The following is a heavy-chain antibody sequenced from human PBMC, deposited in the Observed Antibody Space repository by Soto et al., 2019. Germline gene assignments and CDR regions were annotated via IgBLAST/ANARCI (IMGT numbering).Heavy chain of an antibody. J-gene: IGHJ3*02. CDR1: GASLGGFH. CDR2: LIHGGST. Sequence: PSETLSLTRPTYGASLGGFHWTWLRQAPGKGLEWIGELIHGGSTTYNPSLKSRVSFSLHTSTNQFSLHLLSVAPAAKAFYYCGGGPVGYGYVRQTWREVGDSVDICGRGTMVPV. V-gene: IGHV4-34*01. D-gene: IGHD3-16*01. CDR3: GGGPVGYGYVRQTWREVGDSVDI.